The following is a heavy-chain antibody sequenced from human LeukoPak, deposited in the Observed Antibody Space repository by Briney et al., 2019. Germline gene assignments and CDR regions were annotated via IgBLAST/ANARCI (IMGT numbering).Heavy chain of an antibody. CDR2: MNPNSGNT. V-gene: IGHV1-8*01. CDR1: GYTFTSYD. Sequence: ASVKVSCKASGYTFTSYDINWVRQATGQGLAWMGWMNPNSGNTGYAQKFQGRVTMTRNTSISTAYMELSSLRSEDTAVYYCARGQGSSSWLEYYYYYMDVWGKGTTVTVSS. D-gene: IGHD6-13*01. J-gene: IGHJ6*03. CDR3: ARGQGSSSWLEYYYYYMDV.